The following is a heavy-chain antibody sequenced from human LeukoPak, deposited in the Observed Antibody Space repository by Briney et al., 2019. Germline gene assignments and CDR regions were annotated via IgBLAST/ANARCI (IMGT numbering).Heavy chain of an antibody. CDR1: GIILSNYG. V-gene: IGHV3-23*01. CDR3: VKGMSPAERAAAFDF. J-gene: IGHJ3*01. CDR2: ISGSGCGT. D-gene: IGHD1-26*01. Sequence: GGSLRLFCAVSGIILSNYGMSWVRQAPGKGLEWVAGISGSGCGTIYADSVKRRFTISRDNSKHTMYLQMNSLRAEDTALYYCVKGMSPAERAAAFDFWGQGTMVTVSS.